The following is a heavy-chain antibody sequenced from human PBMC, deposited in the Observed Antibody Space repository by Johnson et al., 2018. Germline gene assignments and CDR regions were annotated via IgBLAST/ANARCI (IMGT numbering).Heavy chain of an antibody. Sequence: EVQLVESGGGLVQPGGSLRLSCAASGFTFGSYWMHWVRQAPGKGLVWVSRINSDGSSTSYAASVRGRFTISIDNARDTLYLQMNSLRAEDTAVYYCARGGGTGIFDIWGQGIMVTVSS. J-gene: IGHJ3*02. CDR3: ARGGGTGIFDI. CDR2: INSDGSST. CDR1: GFTFGSYW. V-gene: IGHV3-74*01. D-gene: IGHD4-23*01.